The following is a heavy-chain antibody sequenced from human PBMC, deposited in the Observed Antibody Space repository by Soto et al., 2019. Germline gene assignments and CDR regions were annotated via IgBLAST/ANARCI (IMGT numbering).Heavy chain of an antibody. CDR2: ISYDGRIE. Sequence: QVQLVESGGGVVQPGRSLRLSCAVSGFIFSSYGMHWVRQAPGKGLEWMAVISYDGRIENYGDSVRGRFTISRDNSKNTLYLQMNSLRAEDTAVYYCAKDQGGGGRSSDYWGQGTLVTVSS. V-gene: IGHV3-30*18. CDR3: AKDQGGGGRSSDY. J-gene: IGHJ4*02. CDR1: GFIFSSYG. D-gene: IGHD3-16*01.